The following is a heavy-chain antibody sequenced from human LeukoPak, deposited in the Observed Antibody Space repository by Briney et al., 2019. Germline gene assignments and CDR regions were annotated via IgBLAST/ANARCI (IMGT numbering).Heavy chain of an antibody. CDR2: IYYSGST. Sequence: SETLSLTCTVSGGSISSSSYYWGWIRQPPGKGLEWIGSIYYSGSTYYNPSLNSRVTISRDTSKNHFSLQLSSVTAADTAVYLCARGRVSSSTWHSTYYYYFYMDVWGKGTTVTVSS. CDR3: ARGRVSSSTWHSTYYYYFYMDV. V-gene: IGHV4-39*07. D-gene: IGHD4-11*01. J-gene: IGHJ6*03. CDR1: GGSISSSSYY.